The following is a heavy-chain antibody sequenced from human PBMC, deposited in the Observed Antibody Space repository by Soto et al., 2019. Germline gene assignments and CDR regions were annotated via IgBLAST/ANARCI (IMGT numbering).Heavy chain of an antibody. CDR2: IYSGGST. CDR3: ARSPGRSSGPD. D-gene: IGHD1-26*01. J-gene: IGHJ1*01. Sequence: EVQLVESGGGLVQPGGSLRLSCAASGFTVSSNYMSWVRQAPGKGLEWVSVIYSGGSTYYADSVKGRFTISRDNSKNTLYLQMTSLRAEATAVYYCARSPGRSSGPDWGQGTLVTVSS. V-gene: IGHV3-66*01. CDR1: GFTVSSNY.